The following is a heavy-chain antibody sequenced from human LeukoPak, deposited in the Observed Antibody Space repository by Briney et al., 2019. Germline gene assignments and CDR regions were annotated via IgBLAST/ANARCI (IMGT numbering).Heavy chain of an antibody. D-gene: IGHD3-10*01. J-gene: IGHJ6*02. Sequence: GGSLRLSCAASGFTFSSYSMNWVRQAPGKGLEWVSSISSSSSYIYYADSVKGRFTISRDNAKNSLYLQMNSLRAEDTAVYYCARDDRESLWFGELYYGMDVWGQGTTVTVSS. V-gene: IGHV3-21*01. CDR2: ISSSSSYI. CDR1: GFTFSSYS. CDR3: ARDDRESLWFGELYYGMDV.